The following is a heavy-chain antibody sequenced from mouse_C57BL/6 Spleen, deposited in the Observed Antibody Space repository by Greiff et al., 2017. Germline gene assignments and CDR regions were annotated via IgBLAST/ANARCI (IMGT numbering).Heavy chain of an antibody. V-gene: IGHV1-54*01. CDR3: ARYGTTVVPYAMDY. J-gene: IGHJ4*01. CDR2: INPGSGGT. D-gene: IGHD1-1*01. CDR1: GYAFTNYL. Sequence: QVQLQQSGAELVRPGTSVKVSCKASGYAFTNYLIEWVKQRPGQGLEWIGVINPGSGGTNYNEKFKGKATLTADKSSSTAYMQRSSLTSEDSAVYFCARYGTTVVPYAMDYWGQGTSVTVSS.